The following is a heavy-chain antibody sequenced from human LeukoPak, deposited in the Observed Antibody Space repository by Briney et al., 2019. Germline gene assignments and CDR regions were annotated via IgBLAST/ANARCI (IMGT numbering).Heavy chain of an antibody. CDR1: GGSFSGYY. V-gene: IGHV4-34*01. D-gene: IGHD3-3*01. Sequence: SETLSLTCAVYGGSFSGYYWSWIRQPPGKGLEWVGEINHSGSTNYNPSLKSRVTISVDTPKNEFSLKLSSVTAADTAVYYCARGPVYEFWSVYYPADLDYWGQGTLVTVSS. CDR3: ARGPVYEFWSVYYPADLDY. CDR2: INHSGST. J-gene: IGHJ4*02.